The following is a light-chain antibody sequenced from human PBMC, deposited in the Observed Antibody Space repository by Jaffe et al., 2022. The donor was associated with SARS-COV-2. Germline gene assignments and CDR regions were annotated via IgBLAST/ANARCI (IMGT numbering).Light chain of an antibody. CDR1: QSVSSGY. J-gene: IGKJ4*01. CDR3: QVYGILPLT. Sequence: EIVLTQSPGTLSLSPGERATLSCRASQSVSSGYLAWYQQKLGQAPRLLIYGASSRATGIPDRFSGSGSGTDFTLTISGLEPEDFAVYYCQVYGILPLTFGGGTKVEIK. V-gene: IGKV3-20*01. CDR2: GAS.